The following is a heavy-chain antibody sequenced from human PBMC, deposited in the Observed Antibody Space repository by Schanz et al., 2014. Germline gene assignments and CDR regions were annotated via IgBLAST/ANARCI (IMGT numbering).Heavy chain of an antibody. CDR3: AKVWGSDYFYPFDY. CDR1: GFTFSSYA. V-gene: IGHV3-23*04. D-gene: IGHD3-22*01. Sequence: VQLVESGGGLVQPGGSLRLSCAASGFTFSSYAMSWVRQAPGKGLECVSGISGGGGSAYYADSVKGRFTISRDNSKNTLYLQMSSLRAEDTAVYYCAKVWGSDYFYPFDYWGQGTLVTVSS. J-gene: IGHJ4*02. CDR2: ISGGGGSA.